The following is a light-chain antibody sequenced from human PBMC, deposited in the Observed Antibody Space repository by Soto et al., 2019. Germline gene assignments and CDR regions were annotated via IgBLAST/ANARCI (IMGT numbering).Light chain of an antibody. CDR3: SSYTTTNPIYV. V-gene: IGLV2-14*01. J-gene: IGLJ1*01. Sequence: QSVLTQPSSLSGSPGQSITIPCTGTNSDVGGYNYVSWYQHHPGKAPKLMIYEAFNRPSGVSSRFSGSKSGSTASLTISGLQAEDEADYYCSSYTTTNPIYVFGTGTKVTVL. CDR1: NSDVGGYNY. CDR2: EAF.